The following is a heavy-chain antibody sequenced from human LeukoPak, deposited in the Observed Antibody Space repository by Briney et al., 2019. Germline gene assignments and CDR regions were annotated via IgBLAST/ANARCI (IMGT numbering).Heavy chain of an antibody. D-gene: IGHD5-18*01. V-gene: IGHV3-48*01. CDR3: AKNTAMVGRNFDY. J-gene: IGHJ4*02. CDR2: ISSSSSII. CDR1: GFTFSSYS. Sequence: GGSLRLSCAASGFTFSSYSMNWVRQAPGKGLEWVSYISSSSSIISHADSVRGRFTISRDNAKNSLYLQMNSLRAEDTAVYYCAKNTAMVGRNFDYWGQGTLVTVSS.